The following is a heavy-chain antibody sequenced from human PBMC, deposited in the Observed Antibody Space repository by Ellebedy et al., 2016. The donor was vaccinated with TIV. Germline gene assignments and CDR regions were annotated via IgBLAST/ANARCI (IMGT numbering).Heavy chain of an antibody. V-gene: IGHV3-23*01. CDR2: ISGSGGST. Sequence: GESLKISXAASGSTFSSYWMHWVRQAPGKGLEWVSGISGSGGSTYYADSVKGRFTISRDNSKNTLYLQMNSLRAEDTAVYYCVDYGSGSYAFHYWGQGTLVTVSS. CDR3: VDYGSGSYAFHY. D-gene: IGHD3-10*01. J-gene: IGHJ4*02. CDR1: GSTFSSYW.